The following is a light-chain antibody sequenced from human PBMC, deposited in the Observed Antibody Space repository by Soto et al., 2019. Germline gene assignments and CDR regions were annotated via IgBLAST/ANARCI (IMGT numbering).Light chain of an antibody. V-gene: IGLV1-36*01. CDR1: SSNIGNND. CDR2: HDD. J-gene: IGLJ3*02. Sequence: QSVLTQPPSVSEAPGQRVTISCSGSSSNIGNNDVDWYQQLPGKAPKLLIYHDDLLPSGVSDRFSGSKSGTSASLAISGLQSEDEADYYCATWDDRLNGHVFGGGTQLTVL. CDR3: ATWDDRLNGHV.